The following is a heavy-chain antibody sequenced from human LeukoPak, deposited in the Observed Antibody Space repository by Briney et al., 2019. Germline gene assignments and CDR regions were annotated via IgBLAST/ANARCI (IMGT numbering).Heavy chain of an antibody. CDR3: AKVEGNGDYVFDY. CDR2: IRYDGSNK. Sequence: GGSLSLSCAASGFTFSSYGMHWVRQAPGKGLEWVAFIRYDGSNKYYADSVKGRFTISRDNSKNTLYLQMNSLRAEDTAVYYCAKVEGNGDYVFDYWGQGTLVTVSS. D-gene: IGHD4-17*01. CDR1: GFTFSSYG. V-gene: IGHV3-30*02. J-gene: IGHJ4*02.